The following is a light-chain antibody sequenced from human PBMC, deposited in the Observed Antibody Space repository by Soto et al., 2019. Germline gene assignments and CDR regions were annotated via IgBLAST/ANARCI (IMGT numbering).Light chain of an antibody. V-gene: IGLV2-14*03. CDR2: DVS. J-gene: IGLJ2*01. CDR3: SSYTSSSTVV. Sequence: QSALTQPASVSGSPGQSITISCTGTRSDIGGYNYVSWYQQHPGKAPKLMIYDVSNRPSRVSNRFSGSKSGNTASLTISGLQAEDEADYYCSSYTSSSTVVFGGGTKLTVL. CDR1: RSDIGGYNY.